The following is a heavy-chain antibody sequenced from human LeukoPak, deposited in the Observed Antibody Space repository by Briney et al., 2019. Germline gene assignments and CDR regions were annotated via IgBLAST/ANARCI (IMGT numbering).Heavy chain of an antibody. CDR3: ARSREILGELLDVFDI. V-gene: IGHV1-69*13. CDR1: GGTFSSYA. D-gene: IGHD1-26*01. CDR2: IIPIFGTA. J-gene: IGHJ3*02. Sequence: GASVKVSCKASGGTFSSYAISWVRQAPGQGLEWMGGIIPIFGTANYAQKFQGRVTITADESTSTAYMELSSLRSEDTAVYYCARSREILGELLDVFDIWGQGTMVTVSS.